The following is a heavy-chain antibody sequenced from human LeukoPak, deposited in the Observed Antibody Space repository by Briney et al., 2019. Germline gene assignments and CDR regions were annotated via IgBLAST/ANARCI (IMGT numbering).Heavy chain of an antibody. V-gene: IGHV4-39*01. CDR3: ASGTFEDYGDYARGDYFAY. CDR2: IYYSEAT. Sequence: SETLSLTCNVSGGSINRNDYSWAWIRHPPGKGLEWIGSIYYSEATEYNPSLKRRGTISVDTSKNQFYLKVSSVISPDTAVYYCASGTFEDYGDYARGDYFAYWGQGTLVAVSS. CDR1: GGSINRNDYS. D-gene: IGHD4-17*01. J-gene: IGHJ4*02.